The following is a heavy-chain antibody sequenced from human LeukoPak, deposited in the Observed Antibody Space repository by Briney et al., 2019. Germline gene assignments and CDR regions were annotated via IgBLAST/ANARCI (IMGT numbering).Heavy chain of an antibody. D-gene: IGHD3-10*01. CDR2: ISYDGSNK. J-gene: IGHJ4*02. CDR3: ARDRGVSYFDY. Sequence: GGSLRLSCAASGYTFSSYGMHWVRQAPGKGLEWVAVISYDGSNKYYADSVKGRFTISRDNSKNTLYLQMNSLRAEDTAVYYCARDRGVSYFDYWGQGTQVTVSS. CDR1: GYTFSSYG. V-gene: IGHV3-30*03.